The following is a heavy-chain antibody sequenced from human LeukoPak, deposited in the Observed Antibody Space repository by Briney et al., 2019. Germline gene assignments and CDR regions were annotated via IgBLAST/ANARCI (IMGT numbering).Heavy chain of an antibody. V-gene: IGHV3-30-3*01. CDR2: ISYDGSNK. J-gene: IGHJ5*02. D-gene: IGHD6-19*01. CDR3: ARDFSSPIAVAGTCIDP. CDR1: GFTFRSYA. Sequence: GRSLRLSCAASGFTFRSYAMHWVRQAPGKGLEWVAVISYDGSNKYYADSVKGRFTISRDNSKNTLYLQMNSLRAEDTAVYYCARDFSSPIAVAGTCIDPWGQGTLVTVSS.